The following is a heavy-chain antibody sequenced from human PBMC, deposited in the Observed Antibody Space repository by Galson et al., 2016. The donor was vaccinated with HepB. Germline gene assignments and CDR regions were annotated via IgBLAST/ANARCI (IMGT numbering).Heavy chain of an antibody. CDR3: AEDMHYHGPGTLPGFDP. CDR2: ISWNSGRI. J-gene: IGHJ5*02. CDR1: GFSFDDYA. Sequence: SLRLSCAASGFSFDDYAMHWVRQAPGKGLEWVSGISWNSGRIGYADSVKGRFTISRDNAKNSLYLQMNSLRAEDTALYYCAEDMHYHGPGTLPGFDPWGPGTLVTVSS. V-gene: IGHV3-9*01. D-gene: IGHD1-26*01.